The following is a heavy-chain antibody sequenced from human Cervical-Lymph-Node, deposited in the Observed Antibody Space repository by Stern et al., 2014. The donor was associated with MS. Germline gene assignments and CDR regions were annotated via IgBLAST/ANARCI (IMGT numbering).Heavy chain of an antibody. CDR3: ATLYDSSGNYGMEV. CDR2: VNANGGSA. D-gene: IGHD5/OR15-5a*01. V-gene: IGHV1-46*01. Sequence: QDPLVQSGAQVKKPGASVKVSCKGSGYTFIRYYIQWVRQAPGQGLAWMGIVNANGGSARYAQKFQGRVTMASDTSTSTVSMELSSLRSEDTAVYYCATLYDSSGNYGMEVWGQGTTVIVSS. CDR1: GYTFIRYY. J-gene: IGHJ6*02.